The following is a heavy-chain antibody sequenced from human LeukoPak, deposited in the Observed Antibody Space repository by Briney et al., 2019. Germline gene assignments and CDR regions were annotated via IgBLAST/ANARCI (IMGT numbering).Heavy chain of an antibody. CDR1: GYSISSGYY. J-gene: IGHJ4*02. CDR3: ARGGSRD. CDR2: IYHSGST. D-gene: IGHD1-26*01. V-gene: IGHV4-38-2*02. Sequence: SETLSLTCTVSGYSISSGYYWGWIRPPPGKGLEWIGIIYHSGSTYYNPSLKSRVTISVDTSKNQFSLKLSSVTAADTAVYYCARGGSRDWGQGTLVTVSS.